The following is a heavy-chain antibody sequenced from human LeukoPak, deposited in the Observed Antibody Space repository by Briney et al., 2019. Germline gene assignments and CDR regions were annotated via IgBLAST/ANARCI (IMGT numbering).Heavy chain of an antibody. CDR1: GFTFSSCT. D-gene: IGHD3-22*01. CDR3: ATYYYDSSGYYPCYYYYMDV. J-gene: IGHJ6*03. CDR2: ISGSGAGT. V-gene: IGHV3-23*01. Sequence: GGSLRLSCAASGFTFSSCTMNWVRQAPGKGLEWVSAISGSGAGTYYADSVKGRFTISRDNSENTLYLQMNSPRGEDTAVYYCATYYYDSSGYYPCYYYYMDVWGKGTTVIVSS.